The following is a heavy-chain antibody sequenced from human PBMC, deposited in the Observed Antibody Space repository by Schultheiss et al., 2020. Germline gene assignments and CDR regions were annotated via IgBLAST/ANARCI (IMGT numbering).Heavy chain of an antibody. CDR2: IYYSGST. D-gene: IGHD1-1*01. CDR3: ARDGSHYYYMDV. V-gene: IGHV4-59*12. J-gene: IGHJ6*03. CDR1: GGSISSYY. Sequence: SETLSLTCTVSGGSISSYYWSWIRQPPGKGLEWIGYIYYSGSTNYNPSLKSRVTISVDTSKNQFSLKLSSVTAADTAVYYCARDGSHYYYMDVWGKGTTVTVSS.